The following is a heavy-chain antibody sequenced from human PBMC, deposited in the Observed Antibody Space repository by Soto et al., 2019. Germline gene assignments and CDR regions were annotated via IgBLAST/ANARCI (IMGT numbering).Heavy chain of an antibody. Sequence: EVQLVESGGGWVQPGGSLRLSCAASGFTFSSYSMNWVRQAPGKGLAWVSYISSSSSTIYYADSVKGRFTISRDNAKNSLYLQMNSLRDEDTAVYYCARDTIPLFHAPYGMDVWGQGTTVTVSS. J-gene: IGHJ6*02. CDR1: GFTFSSYS. D-gene: IGHD3-9*01. CDR3: ARDTIPLFHAPYGMDV. V-gene: IGHV3-48*02. CDR2: ISSSSSTI.